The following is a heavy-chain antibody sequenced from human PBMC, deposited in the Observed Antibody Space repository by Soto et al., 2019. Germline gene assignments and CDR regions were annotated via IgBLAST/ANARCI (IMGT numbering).Heavy chain of an antibody. J-gene: IGHJ4*02. CDR2: ISSSGGST. CDR1: GFTFSSYA. D-gene: IGHD3-22*01. Sequence: PGGSLRLSCAASGFTFSSYAISWVRKAPGKGLEWVSTISSSGGSTHYADSVKGRFTISRDNSKNTLYLQMSSLRSEDTAVYYCARDGPSSSGYYSQAFDYWGQGTLVTVSS. V-gene: IGHV3-23*01. CDR3: ARDGPSSSGYYSQAFDY.